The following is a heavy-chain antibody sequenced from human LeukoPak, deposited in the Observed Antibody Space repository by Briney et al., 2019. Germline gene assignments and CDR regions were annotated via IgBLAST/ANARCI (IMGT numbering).Heavy chain of an antibody. CDR3: ARPRRGTLRSHYYYYMDV. CDR2: ISAYNGNT. D-gene: IGHD1-7*01. Sequence: ASVKVSCKASGYTFTSYGISWVRQAPGQGLEGMGWISAYNGNTNYAQKLQGRVTMTTDTSTSTAYMELRSLRSDDTAVYYCARPRRGTLRSHYYYYMDVWGKGTTVTVSS. V-gene: IGHV1-18*01. J-gene: IGHJ6*03. CDR1: GYTFTSYG.